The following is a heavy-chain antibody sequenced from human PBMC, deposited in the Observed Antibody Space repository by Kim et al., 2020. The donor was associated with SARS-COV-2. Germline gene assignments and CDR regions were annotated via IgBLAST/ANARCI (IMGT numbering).Heavy chain of an antibody. CDR1: GYTFTSYG. Sequence: ASVKVSCKASGYTFTSYGISWVRQAPGQGLEWMGWISAYNGNTNYAQKLQGRVTMTTDTSTSTAYMELRSLRSDDTAVYYCAREDLYYYGSGSYYMFDYWGQGTLVTVSS. D-gene: IGHD3-10*01. CDR2: ISAYNGNT. J-gene: IGHJ4*02. V-gene: IGHV1-18*01. CDR3: AREDLYYYGSGSYYMFDY.